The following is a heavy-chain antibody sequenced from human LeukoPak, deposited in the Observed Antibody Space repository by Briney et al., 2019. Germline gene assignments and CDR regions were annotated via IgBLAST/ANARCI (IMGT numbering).Heavy chain of an antibody. CDR3: TTGDILTGYYSLYYYGMDV. J-gene: IGHJ6*04. D-gene: IGHD3-9*01. CDR2: IKSKTDGGTT. Sequence: PGGSLRLSCAASGFTFSNAWMSWVRQAPGKGLEWVGRIKSKTDGGTTDYAATVKGRFTISRDDSKNTLYLQMNSLKTEDTAVYYCTTGDILTGYYSLYYYGMDVWGKGTTVTVSS. V-gene: IGHV3-15*01. CDR1: GFTFSNAW.